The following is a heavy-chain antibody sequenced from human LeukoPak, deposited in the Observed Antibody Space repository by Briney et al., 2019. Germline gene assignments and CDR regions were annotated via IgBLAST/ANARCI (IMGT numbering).Heavy chain of an antibody. J-gene: IGHJ4*02. CDR1: GYTFTNYY. Sequence: ASVKVSCKASGYTFTNYYMHSVRQAPGQGLEWMGVINPSGGSTNYAQKFQGRVTMTRDTSTSTVYMELSSLRSEDTAVYYCARPVVTAASNYFDYWGQGTLVTVSS. CDR2: INPSGGST. CDR3: ARPVVTAASNYFDY. V-gene: IGHV1-46*01. D-gene: IGHD4-23*01.